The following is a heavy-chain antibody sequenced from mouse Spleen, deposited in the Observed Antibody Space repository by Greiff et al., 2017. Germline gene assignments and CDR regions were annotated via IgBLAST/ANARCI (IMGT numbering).Heavy chain of an antibody. Sequence: EVQRVESEGGLVQPGSSMKLSCTASGFTFSDYYMAWVRQVPEKGLEWVANINYDGSSTYYMDSLKSRFIISRDNAKNILYLQMSSLKSEDTATYYCARGRTGTEGAMDYWGQGTSVTVSS. CDR2: INYDGSST. J-gene: IGHJ4*01. CDR3: ARGRTGTEGAMDY. D-gene: IGHD4-1*01. V-gene: IGHV5-16*01. CDR1: GFTFSDYY.